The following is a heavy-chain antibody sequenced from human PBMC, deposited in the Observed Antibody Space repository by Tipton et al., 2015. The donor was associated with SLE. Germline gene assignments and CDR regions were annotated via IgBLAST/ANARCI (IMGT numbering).Heavy chain of an antibody. CDR3: ATQTGDLYYYYYMDV. D-gene: IGHD7-27*01. CDR2: IYTSGST. Sequence: TLSLTCIVSGGSISSGSYYWSWIRQPAGKGLEWIGRIYTSGSTNYNPSLKSRVTISVDTSKNQFSLKLSSVTAADTAVYYCATQTGDLYYYYYMDVWGKGTTVTVSS. J-gene: IGHJ6*03. CDR1: GGSISSGSYY. V-gene: IGHV4-61*02.